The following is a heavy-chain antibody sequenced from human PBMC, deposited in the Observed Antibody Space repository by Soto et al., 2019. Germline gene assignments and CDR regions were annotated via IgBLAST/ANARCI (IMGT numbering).Heavy chain of an antibody. CDR3: ARDYCTNGVCQSCAMDV. D-gene: IGHD2-8*01. V-gene: IGHV1-69*13. Sequence: SVKVSCKASGGTFSSYAISWVRQAPGQGLEWMGGIIPIFGTANYAQKFQGRVTITADESTSTAYMELSSLRSEDTAVYYCARDYCTNGVCQSCAMDVRGQAPTVTVSS. J-gene: IGHJ6*02. CDR2: IIPIFGTA. CDR1: GGTFSSYA.